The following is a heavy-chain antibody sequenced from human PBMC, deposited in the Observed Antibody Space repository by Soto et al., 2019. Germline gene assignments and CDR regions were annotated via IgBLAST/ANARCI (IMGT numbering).Heavy chain of an antibody. V-gene: IGHV4-39*01. J-gene: IGHJ5*02. D-gene: IGHD3-10*01. CDR3: ATHVIDTMVRGVISWFDP. Sequence: QLQLQESGPGLVKPSETLSLTCTVSGGSISSSTYYWGWIRQPPGKGLEWIGSIYYSGSTYYNPSLKSRVTISVDTSKNQFSLKLSSVTAADTAVYYCATHVIDTMVRGVISWFDPWGQGTLVTVSS. CDR1: GGSISSSTYY. CDR2: IYYSGST.